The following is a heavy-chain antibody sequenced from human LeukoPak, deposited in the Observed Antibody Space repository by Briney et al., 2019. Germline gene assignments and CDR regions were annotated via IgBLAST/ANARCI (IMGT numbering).Heavy chain of an antibody. CDR3: ARRLYSSGCLDY. CDR2: ISSSGSTM. V-gene: IGHV3-48*03. Sequence: GGSPRLSCAASEFTFSSYEMNWVRQAPGKGLEWVSYISSSGSTMYYADSVKGRFTISRDNAKKSLYLQMNSLRAEDTAVYYCARRLYSSGCLDYWGQGTLVTVSS. CDR1: EFTFSSYE. J-gene: IGHJ4*02. D-gene: IGHD3-22*01.